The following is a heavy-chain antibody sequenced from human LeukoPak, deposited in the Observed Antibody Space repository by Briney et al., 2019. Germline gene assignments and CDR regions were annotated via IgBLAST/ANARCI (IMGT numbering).Heavy chain of an antibody. J-gene: IGHJ3*02. CDR3: TRDRNWTGHRAFDI. CDR1: GGSISSYY. D-gene: IGHD3/OR15-3a*01. Sequence: SETLSLTCTVSGGSISSYYWRWIRQPPGKGLEWIGYIYYSGGTNYNPSLKSRLTISVDTSKNQFSLKLSSVTAADTAVYYCTRDRNWTGHRAFDIWGQGTMVTVSS. V-gene: IGHV4-59*01. CDR2: IYYSGGT.